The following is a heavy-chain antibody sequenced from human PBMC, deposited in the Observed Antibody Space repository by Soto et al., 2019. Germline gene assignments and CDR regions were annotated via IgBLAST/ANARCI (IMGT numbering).Heavy chain of an antibody. Sequence: SEALSLTCSVSGGSISGSYWSWIRQSPGKGLEWLGYVYYTGSTNYSPSLRSRVSISVDTSKNEFSLRLSSVTAADTAVYFCARSVAVPGAHIDYWGQGTQVTVSS. J-gene: IGHJ4*02. CDR3: ARSVAVPGAHIDY. CDR2: VYYTGST. CDR1: GGSISGSY. V-gene: IGHV4-59*01. D-gene: IGHD6-19*01.